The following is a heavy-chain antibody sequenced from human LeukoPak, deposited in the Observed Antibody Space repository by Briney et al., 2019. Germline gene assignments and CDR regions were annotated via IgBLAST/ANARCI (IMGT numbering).Heavy chain of an antibody. V-gene: IGHV3-20*04. D-gene: IGHD6-6*01. CDR2: INWNGGGT. CDR1: GFTFDDYG. J-gene: IGHJ4*02. CDR3: XXXXXXWGSSSSAFDY. Sequence: PGGSLRLSCAASGFTFDDYGMSWVRQAPGKGLEWVSGINWNGGGTGYADSVKGRFTISRDNAKNSLYLQMNSLRAEDTALYYCXXXXXXWGSSSSAFDYWGQGTLVTVSS.